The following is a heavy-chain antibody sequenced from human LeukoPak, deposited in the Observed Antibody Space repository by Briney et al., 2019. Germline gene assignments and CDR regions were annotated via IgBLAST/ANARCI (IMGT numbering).Heavy chain of an antibody. D-gene: IGHD2-2*01. Sequence: GESLKISCKGYGYSFTSNWIGWVRQMPGKGLEWMGIIYPDDSDTRYSPSFQGQVTISADKSISTAYLQWSSLKASDTAMYYCARLVVVPPRAYYYYMVVWGKGTTVTVSS. CDR1: GYSFTSNW. V-gene: IGHV5-51*01. CDR2: IYPDDSDT. J-gene: IGHJ6*03. CDR3: ARLVVVPPRAYYYYMVV.